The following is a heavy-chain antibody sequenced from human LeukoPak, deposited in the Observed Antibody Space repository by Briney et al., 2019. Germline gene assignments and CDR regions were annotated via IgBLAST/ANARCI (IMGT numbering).Heavy chain of an antibody. Sequence: GASVKVSCKASGYTFTSYGISWVRQAPGQGLEWMGWISAYNGNTNYAQKLQGRVTMTTDTSTSTAYMELRSLRSDDTAVYYCARDGLDCSSTSCYYPDAFDIWGQGTMVTVSS. V-gene: IGHV1-18*01. CDR2: ISAYNGNT. CDR1: GYTFTSYG. D-gene: IGHD2-2*01. J-gene: IGHJ3*02. CDR3: ARDGLDCSSTSCYYPDAFDI.